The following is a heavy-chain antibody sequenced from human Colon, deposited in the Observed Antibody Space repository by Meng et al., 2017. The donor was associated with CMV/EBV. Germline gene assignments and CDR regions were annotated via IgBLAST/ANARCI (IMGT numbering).Heavy chain of an antibody. J-gene: IGHJ4*02. Sequence: GESLKISCAASGFIFSDYYMTWIRQAPGKGLECVSYISSVGATIYYADSVKGRFTISRDNAENSLYLQMNSLRAEDTAVYYCARLSSGWPYSGSYYVPSWGQGTLVTVSS. CDR3: ARLSSGWPYSGSYYVPS. CDR1: GFIFSDYY. CDR2: ISSVGATI. D-gene: IGHD1-26*01. V-gene: IGHV3-11*01.